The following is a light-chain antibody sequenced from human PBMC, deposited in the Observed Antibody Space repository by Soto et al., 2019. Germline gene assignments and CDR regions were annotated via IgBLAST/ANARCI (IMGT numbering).Light chain of an antibody. Sequence: QSVLTQPASVSGSPGQSITISCTGSSNDSGTYEYVSWHQHHPGRAPKLIIFGVNDRPSGISDRFPGSKSGNTPSLTIFGLQLEDEAVYYCSSYTTSSTLPWVFGTGTKVTVL. J-gene: IGLJ1*01. CDR1: SNDSGTYEY. CDR3: SSYTTSSTLPWV. V-gene: IGLV2-14*01. CDR2: GVN.